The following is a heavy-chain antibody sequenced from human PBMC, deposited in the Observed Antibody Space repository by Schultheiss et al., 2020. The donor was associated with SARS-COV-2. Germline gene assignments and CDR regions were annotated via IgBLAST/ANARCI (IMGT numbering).Heavy chain of an antibody. CDR3: AKDYKKGIYGDGSIDY. V-gene: IGHV3-21*01. CDR2: ISSSSGFI. D-gene: IGHD4-17*01. J-gene: IGHJ4*02. Sequence: GESLKISCEGSAFIVSIYNMHWVRQAPGKGLEWVSSISSSSGFIYYADSVKGRFTISRDNAKNSLYLQMNSLRAEDTAVYYCAKDYKKGIYGDGSIDYWGQGTLVTVSS. CDR1: AFIVSIYN.